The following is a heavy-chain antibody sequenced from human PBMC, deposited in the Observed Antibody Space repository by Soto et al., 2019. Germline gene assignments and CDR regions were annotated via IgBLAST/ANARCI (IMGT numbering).Heavy chain of an antibody. CDR2: IYYSGST. CDR1: GGSISSGGYY. CDR3: ARVSGSGSWDYGMDV. V-gene: IGHV4-31*03. D-gene: IGHD3-10*01. J-gene: IGHJ6*02. Sequence: QVQLQESGPGLVKPSQTLSLTCTVSGGSISSGGYYWSWIRQHPGKGLEWIGYIYYSGSTYYNPSLKSRVTISVDTSKNQFSLKLRSVTAADTAVYYCARVSGSGSWDYGMDVWGQGTTVTVSS.